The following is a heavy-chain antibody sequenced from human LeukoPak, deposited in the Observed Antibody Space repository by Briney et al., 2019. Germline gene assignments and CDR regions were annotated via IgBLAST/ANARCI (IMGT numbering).Heavy chain of an antibody. V-gene: IGHV3-7*01. D-gene: IGHD6-13*01. CDR2: INQDGSAK. CDR1: GFTFDTYW. Sequence: GSLRLSCAVTGFTFDTYWMSWVRQVPGKGLEWVANINQDGSAKYYVDSVKDRFTISRDNAKNSLYLQMNSLRGEDTAVYYCAKSPRDSSPNWGQGTLVTVSS. CDR3: AKSPRDSSPN. J-gene: IGHJ4*02.